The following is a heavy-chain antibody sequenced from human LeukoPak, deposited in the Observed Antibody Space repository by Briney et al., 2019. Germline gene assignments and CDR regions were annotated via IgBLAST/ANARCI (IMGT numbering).Heavy chain of an antibody. CDR2: IYYSGST. CDR3: ARAEGEITMVRGVIKINWFDP. D-gene: IGHD3-10*01. V-gene: IGHV4-39*07. J-gene: IGHJ5*02. CDR1: GGSISSSSYY. Sequence: SETLSLTCTVSGGSISSSSYYWGWIRQPPGKGLEWIGSIYYSGSTYYNPSLKSRVTISVDTSKNQFSLKLSSVTAADTAVYYCARAEGEITMVRGVIKINWFDPWGQGTLVTVSS.